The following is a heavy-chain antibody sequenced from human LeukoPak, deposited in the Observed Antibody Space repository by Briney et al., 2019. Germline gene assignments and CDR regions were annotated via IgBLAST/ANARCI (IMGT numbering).Heavy chain of an antibody. D-gene: IGHD3-16*01. CDR1: GITFSSHA. V-gene: IGHV3-23*01. CDR2: SSGSGVGT. Sequence: GGSLRLSCAASGITFSSHAMTWVRQAPGKGLEWVSASSGSGVGTYYADSVKGRFSISRDNSRNTMYLQMNSLRAEDTAVYYCAKTLTDYYMDVWGKGTTVTVS. J-gene: IGHJ6*03. CDR3: AKTLTDYYMDV.